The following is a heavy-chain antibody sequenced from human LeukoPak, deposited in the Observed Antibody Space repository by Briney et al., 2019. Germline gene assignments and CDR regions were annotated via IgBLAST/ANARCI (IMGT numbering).Heavy chain of an antibody. D-gene: IGHD3/OR15-3a*01. Sequence: GESLKISCKGSGYSLTSYWIGWVREMPGKGLEWMGVIHPGDSDTIYSPAVQGQVTISADKSISIAYLQWGSLKASDTAMYYCARRGTGRLDAFDIWGQGTMVTVSS. CDR2: IHPGDSDT. V-gene: IGHV5-51*01. CDR1: GYSLTSYW. J-gene: IGHJ3*02. CDR3: ARRGTGRLDAFDI.